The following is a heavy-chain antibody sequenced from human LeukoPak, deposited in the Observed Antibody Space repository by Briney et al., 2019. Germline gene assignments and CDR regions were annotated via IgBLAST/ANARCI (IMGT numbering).Heavy chain of an antibody. V-gene: IGHV4-4*07. D-gene: IGHD6-13*01. CDR1: GGSISSYY. Sequence: SETLSLTRTVSGGSISSYYWSWIRQPAGKGLEWLGRMYSSGSTNYNPSLTSRVTMSVDTSKNQLSLKLSSVTAADTAVYYCARGWAAAGTYSYYYMDVWGKGTTVTVSS. CDR3: ARGWAAAGTYSYYYMDV. CDR2: MYSSGST. J-gene: IGHJ6*03.